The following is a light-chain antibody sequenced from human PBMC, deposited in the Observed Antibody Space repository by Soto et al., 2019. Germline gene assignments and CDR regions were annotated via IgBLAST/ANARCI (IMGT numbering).Light chain of an antibody. Sequence: QSALTQPPSVSGSPGQSITISCVGTSGDIGDYNYVSWYQQHPGKVPKVIIYDVSNRPSGVSYRFSGTKSGNTASLTVSGLQAEDEGDYYCCSYTRSGTLIFGTGTKLTVL. CDR2: DVS. J-gene: IGLJ1*01. CDR3: CSYTRSGTLI. V-gene: IGLV2-14*01. CDR1: SGDIGDYNY.